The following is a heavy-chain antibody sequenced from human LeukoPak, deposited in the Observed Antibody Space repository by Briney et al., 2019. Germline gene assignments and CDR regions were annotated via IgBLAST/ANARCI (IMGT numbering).Heavy chain of an antibody. CDR2: VFYSGSA. CDR1: GGSISSGTFY. CDR3: ARQSARAFDI. J-gene: IGHJ3*02. V-gene: IGHV4-39*01. Sequence: PSETLSHTCSVSGGSISSGTFYWGWVRQPPGKGLEWIGSVFYSGSASYNPSLKSRVTISVDTSKNPFSLKLSSVTATDTAVYYCARQSARAFDIWGLGTMVT.